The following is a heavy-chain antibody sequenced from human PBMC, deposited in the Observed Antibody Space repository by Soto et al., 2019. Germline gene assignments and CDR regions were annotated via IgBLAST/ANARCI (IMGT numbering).Heavy chain of an antibody. CDR2: ISAYNGNT. J-gene: IGHJ6*02. D-gene: IGHD3-3*01. V-gene: IGHV1-18*01. Sequence: QIQLVQSGAEVKKPGASVKVSCKASGYTFTSYGISWVRQAPGQALEWMGWISAYNGNTNYAQKLQGRVTMTTATATSTAYMELGSLRSVDTAVYCCASGDRLRFLEWFMGGMDVWGQGTTVTVSS. CDR3: ASGDRLRFLEWFMGGMDV. CDR1: GYTFTSYG.